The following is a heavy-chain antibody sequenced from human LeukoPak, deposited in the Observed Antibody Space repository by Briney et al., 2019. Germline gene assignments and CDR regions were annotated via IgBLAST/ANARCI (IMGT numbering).Heavy chain of an antibody. Sequence: GESLKISRKGSGYSITSYWIGWVRQAPGKGLEWVSSISSSSSYIYYADSVKGRFTISRDNAKNSLYLQMNSLRAEDTAVYYCASSMVGYCSSTSCNDSFDVWGQGTMVTFSS. V-gene: IGHV3-21*01. D-gene: IGHD2-2*01. CDR3: ASSMVGYCSSTSCNDSFDV. CDR1: GYSITSYW. CDR2: ISSSSSYI. J-gene: IGHJ3*01.